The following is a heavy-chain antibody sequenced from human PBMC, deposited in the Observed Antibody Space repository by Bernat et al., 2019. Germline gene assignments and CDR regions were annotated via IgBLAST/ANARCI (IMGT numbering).Heavy chain of an antibody. J-gene: IGHJ4*02. CDR3: AKAPGQFEVVAVASFDY. D-gene: IGHD2-15*01. V-gene: IGHV3-30*18. CDR2: ISYDGSNK. CDR1: GFTFSSYG. Sequence: QVQLVESGGGVVQPGRSLRLSCAASGFTFSSYGMHWVRQAPGKGLEWVAVISYDGSNKYYADSVKGRFTISRDNSKNTLYLQMNSLRAEDTAVYYCAKAPGQFEVVAVASFDYWGQGTLVTVSS.